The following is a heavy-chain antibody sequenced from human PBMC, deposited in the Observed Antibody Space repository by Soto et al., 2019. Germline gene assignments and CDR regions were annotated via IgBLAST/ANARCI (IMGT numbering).Heavy chain of an antibody. V-gene: IGHV1-69*02. Sequence: SVKVSCKASGGTFSSYTISWVRQAPGQGLEWMGRIIPILGIANYAQKFQGRVTITADKSTSTAYMELSSLRSEDTAVYYCATVGVDIVATGPETSYMDVWGKGTTVTVSS. J-gene: IGHJ6*03. CDR3: ATVGVDIVATGPETSYMDV. CDR2: IIPILGIA. D-gene: IGHD5-12*01. CDR1: GGTFSSYT.